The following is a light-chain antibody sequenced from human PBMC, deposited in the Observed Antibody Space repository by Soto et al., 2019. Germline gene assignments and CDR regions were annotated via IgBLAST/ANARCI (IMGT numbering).Light chain of an antibody. V-gene: IGKV3-20*01. J-gene: IGKJ1*01. CDR3: QQYNNWPPET. CDR1: QTMTRAY. CDR2: AAA. Sequence: EIVLMQSPGTLSLSPGERATLSCRASQTMTRAYQAWYQQKTGEAPTLLIYAAAYRANGIVDKCSGSGGGRDFSLTISRLVPEEYAVYYCQQYNNWPPETFGQGTKVDIK.